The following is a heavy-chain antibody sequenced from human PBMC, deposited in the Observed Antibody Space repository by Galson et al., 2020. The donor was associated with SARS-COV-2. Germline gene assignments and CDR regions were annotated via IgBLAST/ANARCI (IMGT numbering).Heavy chain of an antibody. Sequence: GGSLRLSCAASGITVSSNYMSWVRQAPGKSLEWVSIIYRGGNSYHADSVKGRFIISRDNSKNTLYLQINSLRAEDTAVYYCARRSSSNWGHDYWGQGTLVTVSS. J-gene: IGHJ4*02. D-gene: IGHD6-13*01. V-gene: IGHV3-66*01. CDR1: GITVSSNY. CDR2: IYRGGNS. CDR3: ARRSSSNWGHDY.